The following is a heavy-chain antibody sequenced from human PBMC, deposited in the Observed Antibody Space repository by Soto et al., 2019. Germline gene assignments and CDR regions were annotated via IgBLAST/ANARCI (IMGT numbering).Heavy chain of an antibody. Sequence: QVQLQESGPGLVKPSQTLSLTCTVSGGSISSGGYYWSWIRQHPGKGLEWIGYIYYSGSTYYNPSLKIRVTIPGDTSKNQFSLKLSSVTAADTAVYYCARLGIQLWLLDYWGQGTLVTVSS. CDR3: ARLGIQLWLLDY. D-gene: IGHD5-18*01. V-gene: IGHV4-31*03. J-gene: IGHJ4*02. CDR2: IYYSGST. CDR1: GGSISSGGYY.